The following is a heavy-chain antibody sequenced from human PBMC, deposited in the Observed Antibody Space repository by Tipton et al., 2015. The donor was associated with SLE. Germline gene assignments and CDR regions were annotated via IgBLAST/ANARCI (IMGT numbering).Heavy chain of an antibody. J-gene: IGHJ4*02. D-gene: IGHD5-24*01. V-gene: IGHV3-48*01. CDR3: ARRDGYNSFDY. CDR2: ISSSSSTI. Sequence: SLRLSCAASGFTFGSYSMSWVRQAPGKGLEWVSYISSSSSTIYYADSVKGRFTISRDNAKNSLYLQMNSLRAEDTAVYYCARRDGYNSFDYWGQGTLVTVSS. CDR1: GFTFGSYS.